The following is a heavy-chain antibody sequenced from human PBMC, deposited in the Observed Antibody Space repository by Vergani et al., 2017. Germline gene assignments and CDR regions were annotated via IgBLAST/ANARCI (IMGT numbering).Heavy chain of an antibody. J-gene: IGHJ4*02. Sequence: EVQLLESGGGLVQPGGSLSLSCAASGFTFSSYAMSWVRQAPGKGLEWVSAISGSGGSTYYADSVKGRFTISRDNSKNTLYLQMNSLRAEDTAVYYCAKDRAAMVLFDYWGQGTLVTVSS. CDR3: AKDRAAMVLFDY. D-gene: IGHD5-18*01. V-gene: IGHV3-23*01. CDR1: GFTFSSYA. CDR2: ISGSGGST.